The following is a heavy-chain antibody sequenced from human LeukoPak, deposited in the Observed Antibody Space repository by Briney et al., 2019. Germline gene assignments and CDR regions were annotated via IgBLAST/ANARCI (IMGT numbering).Heavy chain of an antibody. CDR2: IRYDGSEK. J-gene: IGHJ4*02. Sequence: GGSLRLSCAASGFNFNSYDMQWVRQSPGKGLEWVTFIRYDGSEKYYVDSVEDRFTISRDNSKNTLYLQMNSLRAEDTAVYYCATSVTGYSSPFYYWGQGTLVTVSP. CDR3: ATSVTGYSSPFYY. V-gene: IGHV3-30*02. CDR1: GFNFNSYD. D-gene: IGHD6-13*01.